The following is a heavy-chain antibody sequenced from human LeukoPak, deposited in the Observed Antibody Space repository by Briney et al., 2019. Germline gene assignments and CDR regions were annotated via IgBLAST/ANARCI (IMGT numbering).Heavy chain of an antibody. CDR2: IYYSGST. V-gene: IGHV4-59*01. CDR1: GGSISSYY. CDR3: ARKEGAKPGGY. J-gene: IGHJ4*02. D-gene: IGHD1-26*01. Sequence: LVNPSETLSLTCTVSGGSISSYYWSWIRQPPGKGLEWIGYIYYSGSTNYNPSLKSRVTISVDTSKNQFSLKLSSVTAADTAVYYCARKEGAKPGGYWGQGTLVTVSS.